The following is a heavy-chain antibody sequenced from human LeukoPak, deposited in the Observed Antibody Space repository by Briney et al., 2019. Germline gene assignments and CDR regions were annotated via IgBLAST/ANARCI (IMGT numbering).Heavy chain of an antibody. D-gene: IGHD6-19*01. V-gene: IGHV4-59*08. J-gene: IGHJ5*02. CDR2: IYYSGST. CDR3: ARHGIAVAGTRDWFDP. CDR1: GGSISSYY. Sequence: SETLSLTCTVSGGSISSYYWSWIRQPPGKGLEWIGYIYYSGSTNYNPSLKSRVTISVDTSKNQFSLKLSSVTAADTAVYYCARHGIAVAGTRDWFDPWGQGTLVTVSS.